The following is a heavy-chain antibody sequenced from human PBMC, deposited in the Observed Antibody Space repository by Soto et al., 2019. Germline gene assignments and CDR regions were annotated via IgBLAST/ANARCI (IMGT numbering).Heavy chain of an antibody. CDR3: ATGAGRDGYNYKFRPLDY. D-gene: IGHD5-12*01. Sequence: QPGGSLRLSCAASGFTFSSYAMSWVRQAPGKGLEWVSAISGSGGSTYYADSVKGRFTISRDNSKNTLYLQMNSLRAEDTAVYYCATGAGRDGYNYKFRPLDYWGQGTLVTVSS. CDR1: GFTFSSYA. J-gene: IGHJ4*02. CDR2: ISGSGGST. V-gene: IGHV3-23*01.